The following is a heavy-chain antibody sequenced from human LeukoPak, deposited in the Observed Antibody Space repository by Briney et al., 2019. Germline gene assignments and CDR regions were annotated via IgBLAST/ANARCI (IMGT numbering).Heavy chain of an antibody. CDR1: GGSFSGYY. CDR2: INHSGST. Sequence: SETLSLTCAVYGGSFSGYYCSWIRQPPGKGLEWIGEINHSGSTNYNPSLKSRVTISVDTSKNQFSLKLSSVTAADTAVYYCARPLIGYYDSTGVAFDIWGQGTMVTVSS. D-gene: IGHD3-22*01. CDR3: ARPLIGYYDSTGVAFDI. V-gene: IGHV4-34*01. J-gene: IGHJ3*02.